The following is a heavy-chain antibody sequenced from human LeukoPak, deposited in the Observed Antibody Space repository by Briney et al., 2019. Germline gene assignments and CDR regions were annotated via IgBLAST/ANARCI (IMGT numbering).Heavy chain of an antibody. CDR3: ARDFYFRSSGYYFDY. CDR1: GFTFSSYW. CDR2: IKQDGSEK. J-gene: IGHJ4*02. D-gene: IGHD3-22*01. Sequence: PGGSLRLSCAASGFTFSSYWMSWVRQAPGKGLEWVANIKQDGSEKYYVDSVKGRFTISRDNAKNSLYLQMNSLRAEDTAVYYCARDFYFRSSGYYFDYWGQGTLVTVSS. V-gene: IGHV3-7*01.